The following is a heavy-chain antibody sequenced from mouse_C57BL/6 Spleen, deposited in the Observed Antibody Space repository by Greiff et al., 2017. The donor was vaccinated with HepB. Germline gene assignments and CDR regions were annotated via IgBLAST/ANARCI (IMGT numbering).Heavy chain of an antibody. V-gene: IGHV1-52*01. CDR3: AREDYSNRYYAMDY. CDR1: GYTFTSYW. D-gene: IGHD2-5*01. Sequence: QVQLQQPGAELVRPGSSVKLSCKASGYTFTSYWMHWVKQRPIQGLEWIGNIDPSDSETHYNQKFKDKATLTVDKSSSTAYMQLSSLTSEDAAVYYGAREDYSNRYYAMDYWGQGTSVTVSS. CDR2: IDPSDSET. J-gene: IGHJ4*01.